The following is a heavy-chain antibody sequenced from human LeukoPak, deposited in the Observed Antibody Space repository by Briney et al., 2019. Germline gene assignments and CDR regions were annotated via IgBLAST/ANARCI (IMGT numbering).Heavy chain of an antibody. D-gene: IGHD3-10*01. CDR2: IYSGGST. V-gene: IGHV3-66*01. CDR1: GFTVSSNY. Sequence: GGSLRLSCAASGFTVSSNYMSWVRQAPGKGLEWVSVIYSGGSTYYADSVKGRFTISRDNSKNTLYLQMNSLRAEDTAVSYCARGGVHDYFDYWGQGTLVTVSS. CDR3: ARGGVHDYFDY. J-gene: IGHJ4*02.